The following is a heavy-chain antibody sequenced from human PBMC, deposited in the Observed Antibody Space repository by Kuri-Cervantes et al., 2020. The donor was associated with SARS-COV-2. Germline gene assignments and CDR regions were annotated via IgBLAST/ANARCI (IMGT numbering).Heavy chain of an antibody. CDR2: IYYTGST. CDR1: GGSISSSSNY. V-gene: IGHV4-39*01. J-gene: IGHJ4*02. CDR3: AISLTTVARVDN. D-gene: IGHD4-11*01. Sequence: SETLSLTCTVSGGSISSSSNYWGWIRQPPGKGLEWIGSIYYTGSTSYNPSLMSRVAISGGTSRNQFSLRLSSVTAADTAVYYCAISLTTVARVDNWGQGTLVTVSS.